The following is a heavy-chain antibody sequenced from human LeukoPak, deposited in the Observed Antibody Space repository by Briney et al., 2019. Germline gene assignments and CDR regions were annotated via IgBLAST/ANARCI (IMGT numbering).Heavy chain of an antibody. J-gene: IGHJ4*02. CDR3: AGCYYDSSGYYPFDY. CDR1: GFTFSNYS. CDR2: ISSSSSYI. V-gene: IGHV3-21*01. D-gene: IGHD3-22*01. Sequence: GGSLRLSCAASGFTFSNYSMNWVRQAPGKGLEWVSSISSSSSYIYYADSVKDRFTISRDNAKNSLYLQMNSLRAEDTAVYYCAGCYYDSSGYYPFDYWGQGTLVTVSS.